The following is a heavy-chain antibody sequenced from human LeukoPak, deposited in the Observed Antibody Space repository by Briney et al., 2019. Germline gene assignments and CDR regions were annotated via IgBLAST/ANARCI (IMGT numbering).Heavy chain of an antibody. D-gene: IGHD3-3*01. V-gene: IGHV1-2*02. CDR1: GYTFTGYY. CDR3: ARVGFLEWLSPHYYYMDV. CDR2: INPNSGGT. Sequence: ASVTVSCKASGYTFTGYYMHWVRQAPGQGLEWMGWINPNSGGTNYAQKFQGRVTMTRDTSISTAYMELSRLRSDDTAVYYCARVGFLEWLSPHYYYMDVWGKGTTVTVSS. J-gene: IGHJ6*03.